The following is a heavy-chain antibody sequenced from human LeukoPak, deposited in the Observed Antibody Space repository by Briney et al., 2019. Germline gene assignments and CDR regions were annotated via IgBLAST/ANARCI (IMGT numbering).Heavy chain of an antibody. CDR1: GFSFIRYA. J-gene: IGHJ4*02. D-gene: IGHD2-21*02. V-gene: IGHV3-23*01. Sequence: GGSLRLSCPVSGFSFIRYATTWVRQPPGKGLGWVSYISGTSGKSNYADSVKGRYSIARDNSMDTLYLQMNSLRVDDTAVYYCAKVGGIVVVTASIVDYWGQRTLVTVSS. CDR3: AKVGGIVVVTASIVDY. CDR2: ISGTSGKS.